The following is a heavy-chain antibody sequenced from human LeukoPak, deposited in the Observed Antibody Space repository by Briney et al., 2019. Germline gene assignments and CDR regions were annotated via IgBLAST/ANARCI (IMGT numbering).Heavy chain of an antibody. Sequence: SVKVSCKASGGTFSSYAVSWVRQAPGQGLEWMGGIIPIFGTANYAQKFQGRVTITTDESTSTAYMELSSLRSEDTAVYYCAKDKQLRWLVGGYFDYWGQGTLVTVSS. V-gene: IGHV1-69*05. J-gene: IGHJ4*02. CDR1: GGTFSSYA. CDR2: IIPIFGTA. D-gene: IGHD6-19*01. CDR3: AKDKQLRWLVGGYFDY.